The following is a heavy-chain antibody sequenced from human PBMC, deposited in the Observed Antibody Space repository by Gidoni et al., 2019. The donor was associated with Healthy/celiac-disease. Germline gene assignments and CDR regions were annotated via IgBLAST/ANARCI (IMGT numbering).Heavy chain of an antibody. V-gene: IGHV3-23*01. CDR3: AKDLFSSSWYYYYYGMDV. Sequence: EVQLLASGGGLVQPGGSLRLSCAASGFPFSSYAMSWVRQAPGKGLDGVSAISGSGGSTYYADSVKGRFTISRDNSKNTLYLQMNSLRAEDTAVYYCAKDLFSSSWYYYYYGMDVWGQGTTVTVSS. D-gene: IGHD6-13*01. CDR2: ISGSGGST. CDR1: GFPFSSYA. J-gene: IGHJ6*02.